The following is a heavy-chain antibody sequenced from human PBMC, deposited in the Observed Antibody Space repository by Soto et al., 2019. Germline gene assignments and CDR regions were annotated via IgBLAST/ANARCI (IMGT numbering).Heavy chain of an antibody. CDR3: ARTLPNRHLFDP. J-gene: IGHJ5*02. CDR2: IYNSGRY. Sequence: PSETLSLTCTASGGFIWGWIRQSPDKGLEWIGYIYNSGRYNYNPSLESRLTISIDTSKNQFSLRLASVTAADTAVYYCARTLPNRHLFDPGSQEILVTVSS. D-gene: IGHD3-3*01. CDR1: GGFI. V-gene: IGHV4-59*01.